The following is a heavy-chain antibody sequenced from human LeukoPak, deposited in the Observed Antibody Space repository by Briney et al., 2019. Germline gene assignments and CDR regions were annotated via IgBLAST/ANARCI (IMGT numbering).Heavy chain of an antibody. CDR3: ARAKLLYGSGSYYSDAFDT. CDR2: INHSGST. V-gene: IGHV4-34*01. D-gene: IGHD3-10*01. Sequence: SETLSLTCAVYGGSFSGYYWSWIRQPPGRGLEWVGEINHSGSTNYNPSLKSRVTISVDTSKNQFSLKLSSLTAADTAVYYCARAKLLYGSGSYYSDAFDTWGQGTMVTVSS. J-gene: IGHJ3*02. CDR1: GGSFSGYY.